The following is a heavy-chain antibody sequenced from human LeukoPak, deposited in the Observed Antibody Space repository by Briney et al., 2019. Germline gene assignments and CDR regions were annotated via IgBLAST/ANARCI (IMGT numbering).Heavy chain of an antibody. D-gene: IGHD2-2*01. V-gene: IGHV4-59*08. CDR1: GGSISSDY. CDR3: ARHEGIVVVPAAIALDY. CDR2: IYYSGST. Sequence: SETLSLTCTVSGGSISSDYWSWIRQPPGKGLEWIGYIYYSGSTNYNPSLKSRVTISVDTSKNQFSLKLSSVTAADTAVYYCARHEGIVVVPAAIALDYWGQGTLVTVSS. J-gene: IGHJ4*02.